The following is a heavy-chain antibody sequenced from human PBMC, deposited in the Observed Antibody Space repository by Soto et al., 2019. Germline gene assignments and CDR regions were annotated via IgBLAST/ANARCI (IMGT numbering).Heavy chain of an antibody. CDR2: ISGSGGST. CDR3: AKNGHATYGDYALYYCGMDV. CDR1: GFTFSSYA. Sequence: EVQLLESGGGLVQPGGSLRLSCAASGFTFSSYAMSWVRQAPGKGLEWVSAISGSGGSTYYADSVKGRFTISRDNSKNTLYLQMNSLRAEDTAVYYCAKNGHATYGDYALYYCGMDVWGQGTTVTVSS. D-gene: IGHD4-17*01. V-gene: IGHV3-23*01. J-gene: IGHJ6*02.